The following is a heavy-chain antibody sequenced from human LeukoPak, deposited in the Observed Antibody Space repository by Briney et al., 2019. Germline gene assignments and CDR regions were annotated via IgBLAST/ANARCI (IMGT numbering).Heavy chain of an antibody. CDR3: ARAGYCSSTICPDAFDI. D-gene: IGHD2-2*01. CDR1: GGSITSSSYY. CDR2: IYYRGRT. V-gene: IGHV4-39*07. Sequence: SETLTLTCTVSGGSITSSSYYWGWIRQPPGKGLEWIGSIYYRGRTYYNPSLKSRVTISVDTSKNQVSLKLSPVTAADTAVYYCARAGYCSSTICPDAFDIWGQGTKVTVSS. J-gene: IGHJ3*02.